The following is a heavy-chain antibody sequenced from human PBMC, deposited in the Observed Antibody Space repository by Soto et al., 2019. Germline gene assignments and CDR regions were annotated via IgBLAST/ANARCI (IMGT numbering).Heavy chain of an antibody. V-gene: IGHV3-53*04. CDR2: LHSGGDT. CDR1: GIPVSSNY. CDR3: ARDGPSASRMDV. J-gene: IGHJ6*02. Sequence: EVQLVESGGGLVQPGGSLRLSCAASGIPVSSNYMTWVRQAPGKGLEWVSVLHSGGDTYYANSVKGRFTISRHDSTNTLFLQMNSLTPEDTAVYYCARDGPSASRMDVWGQGTTVTVSS.